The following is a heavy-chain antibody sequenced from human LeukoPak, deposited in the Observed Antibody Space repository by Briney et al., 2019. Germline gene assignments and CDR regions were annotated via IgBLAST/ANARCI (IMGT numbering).Heavy chain of an antibody. J-gene: IGHJ4*02. CDR2: ISSSGSYT. CDR1: GFTFSDYY. CDR3: ARGGGYYDRVLDY. D-gene: IGHD3-3*01. V-gene: IGHV3-11*03. Sequence: GGSLRLSCAASGFTFSDYYMSWIRQAPGKGLEWVSYISSSGSYTNYADSVKGRFTISRDNAKNSLYLQMNSLRAEDTAVYFCARGGGYYDRVLDYWGQGTLVTVSS.